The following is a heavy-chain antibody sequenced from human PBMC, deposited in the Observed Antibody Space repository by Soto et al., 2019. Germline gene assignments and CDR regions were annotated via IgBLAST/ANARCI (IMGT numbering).Heavy chain of an antibody. J-gene: IGHJ4*02. CDR2: MNPNSGNT. D-gene: IGHD3-9*01. CDR1: GYTFTSYD. CDR3: ARNGEGPVLRYFDWLLLH. V-gene: IGHV1-8*01. Sequence: ASVKVSCKASGYTFTSYDINWVRQATGQGLEWMGWMNPNSGNTGYAQKFQGRVTMTRNTSISTAYMELSSLRSEDTAVYYCARNGEGPVLRYFDWLLLHWGQGTLVTVSS.